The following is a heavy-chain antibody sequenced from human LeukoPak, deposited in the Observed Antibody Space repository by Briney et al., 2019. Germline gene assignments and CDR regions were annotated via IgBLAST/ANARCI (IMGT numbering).Heavy chain of an antibody. Sequence: SETLSLTCTVPGGSISSYYGSWIRQPPGKGLEWIGYIYYSGSTNYKSSLKSRVTISVDTSKNQFSLKRSSLTAADTAVYYCARTTEGGYSYGYFYYYYTAVWGKGTTVTISS. V-gene: IGHV4-59*01. D-gene: IGHD5-18*01. J-gene: IGHJ6*03. CDR1: GGSISSYY. CDR2: IYYSGST. CDR3: ARTTEGGYSYGYFYYYYTAV.